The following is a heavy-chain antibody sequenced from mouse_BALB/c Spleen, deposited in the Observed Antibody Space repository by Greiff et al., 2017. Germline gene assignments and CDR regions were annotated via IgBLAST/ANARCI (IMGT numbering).Heavy chain of an antibody. CDR2: FYPGSGSI. CDR1: GYTFTEYI. J-gene: IGHJ3*01. Sequence: QVQLQQSGAELVKPGASVKLSCKASGYTFTEYIIHWVKQRSGQGLEWIGWFYPGSGSIKYNEKFKDKATSTADKSSSTVYMELSRLTSEDSAVYFCARSLYYGNSFSWFAYWGQGTLVTVSA. CDR3: ARSLYYGNSFSWFAY. D-gene: IGHD2-1*01. V-gene: IGHV1-62-2*01.